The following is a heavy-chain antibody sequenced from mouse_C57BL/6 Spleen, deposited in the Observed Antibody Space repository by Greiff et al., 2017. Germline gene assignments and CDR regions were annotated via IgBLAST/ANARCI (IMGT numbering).Heavy chain of an antibody. J-gene: IGHJ2*01. D-gene: IGHD2-3*01. CDR3: TRSPDGYYDY. CDR2: IDPETGGT. Sequence: QVQLKQSGAELVRPGASVTLSCKASGYTFTDYEMHWVKQTPVHGLEWIGAIDPETGGTAYNQKFKGKAILTADKSSSTAYMELRSLTSEDSAVYYCTRSPDGYYDYWGQGTTLTVSS. CDR1: GYTFTDYE. V-gene: IGHV1-15*01.